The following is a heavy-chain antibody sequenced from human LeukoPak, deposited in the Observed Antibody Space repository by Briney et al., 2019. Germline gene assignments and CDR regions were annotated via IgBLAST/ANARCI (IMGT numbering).Heavy chain of an antibody. CDR2: ISGSGDSP. CDR1: EFTFTNYA. Sequence: GGSLRLSCAASEFTFTNYALSWVRQAPGKGLEWVSAISGSGDSPYYADSVKGRFTISRDNSKNTLFLQMNSLRAEDTAVYYCAKGRIAIEFDPWGQGTLVTVSS. J-gene: IGHJ5*02. V-gene: IGHV3-23*01. CDR3: AKGRIAIEFDP. D-gene: IGHD6-13*01.